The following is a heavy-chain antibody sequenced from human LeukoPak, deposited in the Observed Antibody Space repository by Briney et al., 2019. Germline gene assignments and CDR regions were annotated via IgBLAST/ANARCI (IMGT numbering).Heavy chain of an antibody. D-gene: IGHD1-1*01. CDR2: ITSSGDGT. CDR3: AKGTDTTGRQNFDI. V-gene: IGHV3-23*01. CDR1: GFTFTSYA. J-gene: IGHJ4*02. Sequence: PGGSLRLSCGASGFTFTSYAMHWVRQAPGKGLEWVSSITSSGDGTFYTDSLRGRFTISRDNAKKVVFLQMKSLRRGDSALYFCAKGTDTTGRQNFDIWGQGTLVTVSS.